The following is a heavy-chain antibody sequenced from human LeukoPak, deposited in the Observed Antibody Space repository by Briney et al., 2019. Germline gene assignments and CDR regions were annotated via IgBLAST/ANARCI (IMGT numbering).Heavy chain of an antibody. J-gene: IGHJ5*02. D-gene: IGHD3-3*01. CDR2: IDPSDSYT. V-gene: IGHV5-10-1*01. CDR1: GYRFTSYW. CDR3: ARIPTYYDFWSGYSSYWFDP. Sequence: PGESLKISCKGSGYRFTSYWISWVRQMPGKGLEWMGRIDPSDSYTNYSPSFQGHVTISADKSISTAYLQWSSLKASDTAMYYCARIPTYYDFWSGYSSYWFDPWGQGTLVTVSS.